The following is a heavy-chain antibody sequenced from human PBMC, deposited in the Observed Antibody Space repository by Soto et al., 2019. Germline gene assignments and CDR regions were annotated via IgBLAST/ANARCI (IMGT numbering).Heavy chain of an antibody. CDR2: MSPNSGNT. CDR1: GYTFTNDD. V-gene: IGHV1-8*02. D-gene: IGHD3-10*01. CDR3: ARDISDGFGEVS. J-gene: IGHJ5*02. Sequence: QVQLVQTGAEVKKPGASVKVSCKTSGYTFTNDDINWVRQAAGQGREWMGWMSPNSGNTGYAQKFQGSVTLTRDTSISKSYMELSSLRSEDTAVYYCARDISDGFGEVSWGQGTLVTVSS.